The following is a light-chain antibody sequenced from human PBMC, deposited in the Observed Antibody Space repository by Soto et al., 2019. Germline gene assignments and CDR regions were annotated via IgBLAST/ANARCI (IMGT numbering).Light chain of an antibody. J-gene: IGLJ2*01. Sequence: QSALTQSPSASASLGASVKLTCTLSSGPSSYSIAWHQQQPEKGPRFLMKVNSDGSHTKGDGIPDRFSGSSSGAERYLTISSLQSEDEADYHCQTWGTGIVVFGGGTKLTVL. CDR1: SGPSSYS. V-gene: IGLV4-69*01. CDR3: QTWGTGIVV. CDR2: VNSDGSH.